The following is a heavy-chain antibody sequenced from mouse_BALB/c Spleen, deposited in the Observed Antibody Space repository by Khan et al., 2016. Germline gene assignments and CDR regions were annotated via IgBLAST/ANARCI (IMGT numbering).Heavy chain of an antibody. CDR1: GFSLTNSG. CDR2: IWAGGST. V-gene: IGHV2-9*02. J-gene: IGHJ3*01. Sequence: QVQLKESGPGLVAPSQSLSITCTVSGFSLTNSGIHWVRQPPRKGLDWLGVIWAGGSTDYNSALMSRLSITRDTTKNQVFLKMNSLQTDDTAMYYCARDDQDFEAWFAYWGQGTLVTVSA. CDR3: ARDDQDFEAWFAY.